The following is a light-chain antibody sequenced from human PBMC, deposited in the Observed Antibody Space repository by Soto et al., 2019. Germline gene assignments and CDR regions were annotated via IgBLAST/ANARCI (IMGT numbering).Light chain of an antibody. CDR3: QQYDMSRGT. J-gene: IGKJ3*01. CDR2: GVY. Sequence: EIVMTQSPTILSVSPGERATLSCRASQSVSSNLAWYQQKPGQAPRLLIYGVYTRAPGIPARFSGSGSGTEFTLTISSLQSEDFAVYYCQQYDMSRGTFGPGTKVDI. V-gene: IGKV3D-15*01. CDR1: QSVSSN.